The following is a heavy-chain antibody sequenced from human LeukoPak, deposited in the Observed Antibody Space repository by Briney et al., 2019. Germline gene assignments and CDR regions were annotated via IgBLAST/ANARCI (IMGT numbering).Heavy chain of an antibody. CDR2: IKSKTDGGTT. CDR3: TTSLAGAVTAVYPFDN. CDR1: GFTFSNAW. D-gene: IGHD2-21*02. V-gene: IGHV3-15*01. Sequence: GGSLRLSCVASGFTFSNAWMNWVRQAPGNGLEGVVRIKSKTDGGTTDYAAPVKGRITISRDDSTNTLHLQMNSLKTEDTAVYYCTTSLAGAVTAVYPFDNWGQGTLVTVSS. J-gene: IGHJ4*02.